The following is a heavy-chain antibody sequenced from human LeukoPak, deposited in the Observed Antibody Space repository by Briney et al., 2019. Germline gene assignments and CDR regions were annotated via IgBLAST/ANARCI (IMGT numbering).Heavy chain of an antibody. CDR3: ARGGVSIAARWFDP. V-gene: IGHV4-34*01. CDR2: INHSGST. D-gene: IGHD6-6*01. Sequence: SETLSLTCAVYGGSFSGYYWSWIRQPPGKGLEWIGEINHSGSTNYNPSLKSRVTISVDTSKNQFSLKLSSVTAADTAVYYCARGGVSIAARWFDPWGQGTLVTVSS. J-gene: IGHJ5*02. CDR1: GGSFSGYY.